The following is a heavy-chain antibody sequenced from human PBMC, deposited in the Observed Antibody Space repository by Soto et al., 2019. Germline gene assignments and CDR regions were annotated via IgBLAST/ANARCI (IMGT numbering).Heavy chain of an antibody. V-gene: IGHV3-30*03. J-gene: IGHJ6*02. CDR1: GFTFSSYG. CDR3: SLITGTTLMDV. CDR2: ISYDGSNK. Sequence: QVQLVDSGGGVVQPGRSLRLSCAGSGFTFSSYGMQWVRQAPGKGLEWVAVISYDGSNKYYADSVKGRFTISRDNSKNTLYLLMNSLRAEDTAVYYCSLITGTTLMDVWGQGTTVTVSS. D-gene: IGHD1-7*01.